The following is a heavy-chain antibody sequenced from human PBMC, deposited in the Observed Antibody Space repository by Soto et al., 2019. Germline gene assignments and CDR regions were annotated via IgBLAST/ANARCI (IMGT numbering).Heavy chain of an antibody. CDR1: GFTFSSYT. V-gene: IGHV3-21*01. D-gene: IGHD4-17*01. Sequence: EVELVESGGGLVKPGGSLRLSCTASGFTFSSYTLTWVRQAPGKGLEWVSSISSSSTFIYYVDSLKGRFTISRDNAQNSLYLQRNSLTAGDTAVYYCARDRETTGAPTGLDYWGQGTLVTVSS. CDR2: ISSSSTFI. J-gene: IGHJ4*02. CDR3: ARDRETTGAPTGLDY.